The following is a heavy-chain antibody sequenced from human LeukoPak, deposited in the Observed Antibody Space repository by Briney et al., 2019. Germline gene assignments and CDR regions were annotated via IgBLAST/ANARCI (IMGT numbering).Heavy chain of an antibody. CDR2: IWYDGSNK. V-gene: IGHV3-33*01. CDR1: GFTFSSYG. CDR3: ARDRYSSSCYLDY. J-gene: IGHJ4*02. D-gene: IGHD6-13*01. Sequence: GRSLRLSCAASGFTFSSYGMHRVRQAPGKGLEWVAVIWYDGSNKYYGDSVKGRFTISRDNSKNTLYLQMNSLRAEDTAVYYCARDRYSSSCYLDYWGQGTLVTVSS.